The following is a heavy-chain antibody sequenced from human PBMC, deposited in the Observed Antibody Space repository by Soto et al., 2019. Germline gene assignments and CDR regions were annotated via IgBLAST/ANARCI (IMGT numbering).Heavy chain of an antibody. Sequence: QITLKESGPTLVKPTQTLTLTCTFSGFSLSTSGVGVGWIRQPPGKALEWLALIYWDDDKRYSPSLKSRLTITKDXXKXQXXLTMTNMDPMDTATYYCAHSTSGYSYGYEGVPFDYWGQGTLVTVSS. J-gene: IGHJ4*02. V-gene: IGHV2-5*02. CDR1: GFSLSTSGVG. D-gene: IGHD5-18*01. CDR2: IYWDDDK. CDR3: AHSTSGYSYGYEGVPFDY.